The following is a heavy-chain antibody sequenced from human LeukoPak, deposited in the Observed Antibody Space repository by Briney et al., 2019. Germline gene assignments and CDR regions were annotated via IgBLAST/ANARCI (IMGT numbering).Heavy chain of an antibody. CDR3: TRIDIAVASAFILDAFGI. CDR2: IKEDGSET. D-gene: IGHD2-2*01. V-gene: IGHV3-7*01. CDR1: GFTFSSYS. Sequence: TGGSLRLSCAASGFTFSSYSMNWVRQAPGRGLEWVANIKEDGSETYYLDSVKGRFTISRDNAKNSVYLQMNSLRAEDTAVYYCTRIDIAVASAFILDAFGIWGQGTMVTVSS. J-gene: IGHJ3*02.